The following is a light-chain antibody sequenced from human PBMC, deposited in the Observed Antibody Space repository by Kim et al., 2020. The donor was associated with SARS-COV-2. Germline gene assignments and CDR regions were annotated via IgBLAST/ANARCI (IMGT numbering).Light chain of an antibody. CDR2: AVS. V-gene: IGLV2-14*03. CDR1: SRSVGSYNY. J-gene: IGLJ1*01. CDR3: SSYTRSSTNYV. Sequence: SLTISCTGTSRSVGSYNYVSWYQQPPGKAPKLMIYAVSNRPSGVSNRFSGSKSGNTASLTISGLQAEDEADYYCSSYTRSSTNYVFGTGTKVTVL.